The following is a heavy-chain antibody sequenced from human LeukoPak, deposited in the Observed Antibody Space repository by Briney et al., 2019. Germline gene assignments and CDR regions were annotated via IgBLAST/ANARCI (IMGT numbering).Heavy chain of an antibody. CDR3: ARVLLWFGELPFDP. CDR2: INHSGST. J-gene: IGHJ5*02. CDR1: GGSFSGYY. D-gene: IGHD3-10*01. V-gene: IGHV4-34*01. Sequence: SETLSLTCAVYGGSFSGYYWSWIRQPPGKGLEWIGEINHSGSTNYNPSLKSRVTISVDTSKNQFSLKLSSVTAADTAVYYCARVLLWFGELPFDPWGQGTLVTVSS.